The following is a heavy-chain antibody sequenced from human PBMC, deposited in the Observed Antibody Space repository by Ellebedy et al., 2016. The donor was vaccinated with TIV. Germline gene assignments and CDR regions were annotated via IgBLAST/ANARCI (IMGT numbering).Heavy chain of an antibody. V-gene: IGHV4-31*03. D-gene: IGHD5-24*01. CDR1: GGSISSGGYY. CDR3: ARGMATIPDY. J-gene: IGHJ4*02. CDR2: IYNSGNT. Sequence: SETLSLXXTVAGGSISSGGYYWSWIRQHPGKGLEWIGYIYNSGNTNYNPSLKSRVTISVDTSKNQFSLKLSSVTAADTAVYYCARGMATIPDYWGQGTLVTVSS.